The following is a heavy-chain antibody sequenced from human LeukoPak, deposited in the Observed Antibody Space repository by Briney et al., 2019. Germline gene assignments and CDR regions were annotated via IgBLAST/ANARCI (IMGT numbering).Heavy chain of an antibody. J-gene: IGHJ4*02. D-gene: IGHD6-19*01. CDR1: GFTFSSYA. CDR2: FSVSGST. CDR3: TKVPHSSAWYVALDY. V-gene: IGHV3-23*01. Sequence: PGGSLRLSCAASGFTFSSYAMSWVRQAPGKGLEWVSGFSVSGSTYYADSVKGRFTISRDNSKSTLFLQLNSLRAEDAAIYYCTKVPHSSAWYVALDYWGQGTLVTVS.